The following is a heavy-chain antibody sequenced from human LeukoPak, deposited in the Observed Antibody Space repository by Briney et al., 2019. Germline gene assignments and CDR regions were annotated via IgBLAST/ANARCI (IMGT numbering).Heavy chain of an antibody. V-gene: IGHV1-69*13. Sequence: GASVTVSCTASGGTFSSYAISWVRQAPGQGLEWMGGIIPIFGTANYAQKFQGRVTITADESTSTAYMELSSLRSEDTAVYYCALERVVPNPTFDYWGQGTLVTVSS. J-gene: IGHJ4*02. CDR2: IIPIFGTA. CDR3: ALERVVPNPTFDY. CDR1: GGTFSSYA. D-gene: IGHD3-3*01.